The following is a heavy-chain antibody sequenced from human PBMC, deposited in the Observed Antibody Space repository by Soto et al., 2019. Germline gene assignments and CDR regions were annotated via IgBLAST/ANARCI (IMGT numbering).Heavy chain of an antibody. D-gene: IGHD1-1*01. V-gene: IGHV1-18*01. Sequence: QVHLVQSGAEVKKPGASVKVSCKASGYTFTSYGITWVRQAPGQGLEWMGWFSAHNGNTDYAQKLQGRVIVTRDTSTSTAYMELRSLRSDDTAVYYCARGRYGDYWGQGALVTVSS. CDR3: ARGRYGDY. CDR2: FSAHNGNT. J-gene: IGHJ4*02. CDR1: GYTFTSYG.